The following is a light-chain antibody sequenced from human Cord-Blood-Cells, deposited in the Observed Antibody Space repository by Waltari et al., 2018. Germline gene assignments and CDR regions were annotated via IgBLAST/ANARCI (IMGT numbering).Light chain of an antibody. CDR1: QGISSY. CDR3: QQYYSYPRT. V-gene: IGKV1-8*01. Sequence: AIRLTQSPSSFSASTGARVTIPCRASQGISSYLAWYQQKPGKVPKLLIYAASTLHSGVPSRFSGSGSGTDFTLTISCLQSEDFATYYCQQYYSYPRTFGQGTKVEIK. CDR2: AAS. J-gene: IGKJ1*01.